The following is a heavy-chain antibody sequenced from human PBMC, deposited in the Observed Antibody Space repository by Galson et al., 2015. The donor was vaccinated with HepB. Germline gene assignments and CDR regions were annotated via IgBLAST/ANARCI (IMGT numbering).Heavy chain of an antibody. CDR3: ARDGDIVVVVAATPKFNYYYGMDV. D-gene: IGHD2-15*01. CDR2: ISAYNGNT. CDR1: GYTFTSYG. V-gene: IGHV1-18*01. J-gene: IGHJ6*02. Sequence: SVKVSCKASGYTFTSYGISWVRQAPGQGLEWMGWISAYNGNTNYAQKLQGRVTMTTDTSTSTAYMELRSLRSDDTAVYYCARDGDIVVVVAATPKFNYYYGMDVWGQGTTVTVSS.